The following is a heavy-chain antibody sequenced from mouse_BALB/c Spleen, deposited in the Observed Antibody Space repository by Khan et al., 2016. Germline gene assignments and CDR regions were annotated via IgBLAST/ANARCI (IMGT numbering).Heavy chain of an antibody. CDR3: ARGEGYEGMDY. V-gene: IGHV14-3*02. CDR1: GFNIKDTY. J-gene: IGHJ4*01. Sequence: VQLQQSGAELVKPGASVKLFCTASGFNIKDTYMHWVKQRPEQGLEWIGRIDPANGNTKYDPKFQGKATITADTSSNTAYLQLSSLTSEDTAVYYCARGEGYEGMDYWGQGTSVTVSS. CDR2: IDPANGNT. D-gene: IGHD2-14*01.